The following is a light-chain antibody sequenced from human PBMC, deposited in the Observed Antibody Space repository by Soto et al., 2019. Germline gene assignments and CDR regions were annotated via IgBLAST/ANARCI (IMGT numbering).Light chain of an antibody. J-gene: IGLJ1*01. CDR1: SSNIGAGYD. CDR3: QSYDSSMSVYV. V-gene: IGLV1-40*01. Sequence: QSVLTQPPSGSGAPVQRVTISCTGSSSNIGAGYDVHWYQQLPGTAPKLLIYGNSNRPSGVPDRFSGSKSGTSASLAITGIQAENEADYYCQSYDSSMSVYVFGTGTKITVL. CDR2: GNS.